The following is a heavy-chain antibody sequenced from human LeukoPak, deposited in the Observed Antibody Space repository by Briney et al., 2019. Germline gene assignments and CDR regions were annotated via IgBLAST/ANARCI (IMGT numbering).Heavy chain of an antibody. D-gene: IGHD3-10*01. CDR1: GGTFSSYA. J-gene: IGHJ4*02. CDR2: IIPIFGTA. V-gene: IGHV1-69*01. Sequence: SVKVSCKASGGTFSSYAISWVRQAPGQGLEWMGGIIPIFGTANYAQKFQGRVTITADESTSTAYMELSSLRSEDTAVYYCARGWDYGSGSSPFDYWGQGTLVTVSS. CDR3: ARGWDYGSGSSPFDY.